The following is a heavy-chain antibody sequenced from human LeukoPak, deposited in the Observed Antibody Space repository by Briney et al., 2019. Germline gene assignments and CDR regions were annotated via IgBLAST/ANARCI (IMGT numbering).Heavy chain of an antibody. CDR3: ARGGLYSSGFSYNWFDP. J-gene: IGHJ5*02. CDR2: IIPIFGTA. V-gene: IGHV1-69*13. CDR1: GGTFSSYA. Sequence: ASVKVSCKASGGTFSSYAISWVRQAPGQGLEWMGGIIPIFGTANYAQKFQGRVTITADESTSTAYMELSSLRSEDTAVYYCARGGLYSSGFSYNWFDPWGQGTLVTVSS. D-gene: IGHD6-19*01.